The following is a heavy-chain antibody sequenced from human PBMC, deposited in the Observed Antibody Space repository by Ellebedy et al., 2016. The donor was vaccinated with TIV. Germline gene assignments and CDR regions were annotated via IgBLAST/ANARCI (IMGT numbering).Heavy chain of an antibody. D-gene: IGHD3-10*01. Sequence: ASVKVSCKASGYTFTGYYMHWVRQAPGQGLEWMGWINPNSGGTNYAQKFQGRVTMTRDTSTSTVYMELSSLRSEDTAVYYCATLGRFGESMPPYYYFGMDVWGQGTTVTVSS. J-gene: IGHJ6*02. CDR1: GYTFTGYY. V-gene: IGHV1-2*02. CDR2: INPNSGGT. CDR3: ATLGRFGESMPPYYYFGMDV.